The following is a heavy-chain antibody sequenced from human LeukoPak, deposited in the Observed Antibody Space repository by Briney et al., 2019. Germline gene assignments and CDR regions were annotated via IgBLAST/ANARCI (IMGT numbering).Heavy chain of an antibody. V-gene: IGHV1-18*01. CDR2: IHIYRGNT. J-gene: IGHJ5*02. CDR3: ARDVGITVADSFDP. Sequence: ASVKVSCKASGYTFTSYGISWVRQAPGQGLEWMGWIHIYRGNTNHAQKFQGRVTMTTDTSTSTVYMEVRGLRSDDTAMYYCARDVGITVADSFDPWGQGTLVTVSS. CDR1: GYTFTSYG. D-gene: IGHD6-13*01.